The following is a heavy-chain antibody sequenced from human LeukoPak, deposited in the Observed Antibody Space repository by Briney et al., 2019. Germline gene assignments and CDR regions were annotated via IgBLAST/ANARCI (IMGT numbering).Heavy chain of an antibody. V-gene: IGHV3-7*01. CDR2: IKQDGSEK. Sequence: GGSLRLSCVASGFTFSSYWMSWVRQAPGKGLEWVANIKQDGSEKYYVDSVKGRFTISSDNAKNSLYLQMNSLRAEDTAVYHCARGNLFTGWYDLYYFDYWGQGTLVTVSS. D-gene: IGHD6-19*01. CDR3: ARGNLFTGWYDLYYFDY. CDR1: GFTFSSYW. J-gene: IGHJ4*02.